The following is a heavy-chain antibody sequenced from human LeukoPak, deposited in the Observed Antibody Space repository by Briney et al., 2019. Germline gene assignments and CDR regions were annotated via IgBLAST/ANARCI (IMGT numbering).Heavy chain of an antibody. CDR2: IWYDGSKK. J-gene: IGHJ4*02. D-gene: IGHD5-24*01. CDR3: VKDDGRVKGHIDY. Sequence: GKSLRLSCAASGFTFTNYGMHWVRQAQGKEQEWVAVIWYDGSKKYYADSVKGRFTISRDNTKNTVYMQMNSTRVEHTAVYYCVKDDGRVKGHIDYWGQGTPVTVS. CDR1: GFTFTNYG. V-gene: IGHV3-33*06.